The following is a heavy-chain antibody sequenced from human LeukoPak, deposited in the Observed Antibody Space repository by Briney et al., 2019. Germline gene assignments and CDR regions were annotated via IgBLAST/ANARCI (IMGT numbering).Heavy chain of an antibody. CDR3: VKKVVVGATSPYSDFQD. CDR1: GFTFSSYA. D-gene: IGHD1-26*01. CDR2: SGSGVTT. V-gene: IGHV3-23*01. J-gene: IGHJ1*01. Sequence: GGSLRLSCIASGFTFSSYAMGWVRQAPGKGLDWASASGSGVTTHYAGSVQGRFSISRDNSKNTLYLQMNSLRVEDTALYYCVKKVVVGATSPYSDFQDWGQGTLVTVSS.